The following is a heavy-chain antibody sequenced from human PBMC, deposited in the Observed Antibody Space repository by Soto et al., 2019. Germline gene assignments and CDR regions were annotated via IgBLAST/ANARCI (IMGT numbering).Heavy chain of an antibody. J-gene: IGHJ6*02. V-gene: IGHV1-69*13. CDR2: IIPIFGTA. Sequence: GASVKVSCKASGGTFSSYAISWVRQAPGQGLEWMGGIIPIFGTANYAQKFQGRVTITADESTSTAYMELSSLRSEDTAVYYCARANYDCSGLTAPGTPTNYYYYGMDVWGQGTTVTVSS. D-gene: IGHD3-22*01. CDR3: ARANYDCSGLTAPGTPTNYYYYGMDV. CDR1: GGTFSSYA.